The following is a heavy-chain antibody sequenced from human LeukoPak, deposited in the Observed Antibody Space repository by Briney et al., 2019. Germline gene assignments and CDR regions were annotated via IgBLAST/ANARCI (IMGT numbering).Heavy chain of an antibody. CDR3: AKDGIDSSGYYYNYYFDY. D-gene: IGHD3-22*01. CDR1: GFTFSSYA. J-gene: IGHJ4*02. Sequence: GGSLRLSCAASGFTFSSYAMSWVRQAPGKGLEWVSAISGSGGSTYYAESVKGRFTISRDNSKNTLYLQMNSLRAEDTAVYYCAKDGIDSSGYYYNYYFDYWGQGTLVTVSS. V-gene: IGHV3-23*01. CDR2: ISGSGGST.